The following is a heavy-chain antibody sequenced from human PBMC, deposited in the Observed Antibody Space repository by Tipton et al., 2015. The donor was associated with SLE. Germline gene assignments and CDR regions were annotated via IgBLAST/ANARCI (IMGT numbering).Heavy chain of an antibody. CDR2: FFYSEKTY. J-gene: IGHJ4*02. D-gene: IGHD3-10*01. CDR1: GDSVTTNSYF. CDR3: ARIQLLYYYGSGSYVFDI. V-gene: IGHV4-39*07. Sequence: TLSLTCTVSGDSVTTNSYFWGWIRQPPGKGLEWIGSFFYSEKTYYYNPSLKSRVSISVDTSKNQFSLTLNSVIVADTAVYFCARIQLLYYYGSGSYVFDIWGQGSLVTVSS.